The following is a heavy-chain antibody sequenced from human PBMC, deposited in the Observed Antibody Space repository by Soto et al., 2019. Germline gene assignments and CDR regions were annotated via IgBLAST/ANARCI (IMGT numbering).Heavy chain of an antibody. CDR1: GYTFTSYA. CDR2: INAGNGNT. J-gene: IGHJ6*02. Sequence: QVQLVQSGAEVKKPGASVKVSCKASGYTFTSYAMHWVRQAPGQRLEWMGWINAGNGNTKYSQKFQGRVSSTRDTSASTAYMELSSLRSEDTAVYYCARDGMYSGYDYYYYYGMDVWGQGTTVTVSS. V-gene: IGHV1-3*01. CDR3: ARDGMYSGYDYYYYYGMDV. D-gene: IGHD5-12*01.